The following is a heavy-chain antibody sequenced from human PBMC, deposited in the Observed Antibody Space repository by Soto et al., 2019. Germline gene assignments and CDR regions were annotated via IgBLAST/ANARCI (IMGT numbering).Heavy chain of an antibody. CDR2: INPSGGST. D-gene: IGHD6-19*01. J-gene: IGHJ4*02. Sequence: QVQLVQSGAEVKKPGASVKVSCKASGYTFTSYYMHWVRQAPGQGLEWMGIINPSGGSTSYAQKFQGRVTMTSDTSTSTVYMELSSLRAEDTAVYYCARDGGDSSGWYCEDYWGQGTLVTVSS. CDR1: GYTFTSYY. CDR3: ARDGGDSSGWYCEDY. V-gene: IGHV1-46*01.